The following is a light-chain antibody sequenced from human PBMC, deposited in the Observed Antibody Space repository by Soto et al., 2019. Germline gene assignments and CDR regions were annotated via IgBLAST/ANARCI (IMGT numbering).Light chain of an antibody. CDR1: RGINTF. V-gene: IGKV1-9*01. CDR2: AAS. CDR3: QQYNNWHTWT. Sequence: LTQSPSSPSASVGDRVTITFRASRGINTFLAWYQQKPGKAPKLLIYAASTLQSGVPSRFSGSGSGTEFTLTISSLQSEDFAVYYCQQYNNWHTWTFGQGTKVDIK. J-gene: IGKJ1*01.